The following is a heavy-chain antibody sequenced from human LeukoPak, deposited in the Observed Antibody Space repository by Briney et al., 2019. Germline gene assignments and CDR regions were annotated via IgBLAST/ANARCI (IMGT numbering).Heavy chain of an antibody. V-gene: IGHV4-61*08. Sequence: SETLSLTCTVSGGSISSGGYYWSWIRQPPGKGLEWIGRIYTSGSTNYNPSLKSRVTISVDTSKNQFSLKLSSVTAADTAVYYCARDLGGDWGFDYWGQGTLVTVSS. CDR2: IYTSGST. J-gene: IGHJ4*02. D-gene: IGHD2-21*02. CDR1: GGSISSGGYY. CDR3: ARDLGGDWGFDY.